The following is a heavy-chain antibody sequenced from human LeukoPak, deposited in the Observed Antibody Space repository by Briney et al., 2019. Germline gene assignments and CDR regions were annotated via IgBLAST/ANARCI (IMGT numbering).Heavy chain of an antibody. D-gene: IGHD6-19*01. Sequence: PSETLSLTCTVSGDSNSTYYWRWIRRPPGRGLEWSGYIYSSGSTIYNPSLKSRVTISVDTSKKQLSLKLSTVTAADTAVYYCPRAKKAVAGFFDYWGQGTLVTVSS. CDR2: IYSSGST. V-gene: IGHV4-59*01. J-gene: IGHJ4*02. CDR3: PRAKKAVAGFFDY. CDR1: GDSNSTYY.